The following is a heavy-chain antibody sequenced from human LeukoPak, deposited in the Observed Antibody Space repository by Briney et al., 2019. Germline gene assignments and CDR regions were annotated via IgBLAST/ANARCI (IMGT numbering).Heavy chain of an antibody. CDR2: IYYSGST. Sequence: SETLSLTCTVSGGSISSSGYYWGWIRQPPRKGLEWIGSIYYSGSTYYNPSLKGRVTMSVDTSKNQFSLRLSSVTAADTAVYYCARVSYDSSGYVGSFDAFDIWGPGTMVTVSS. CDR1: GGSISSSGYY. D-gene: IGHD3-22*01. J-gene: IGHJ3*02. CDR3: ARVSYDSSGYVGSFDAFDI. V-gene: IGHV4-39*01.